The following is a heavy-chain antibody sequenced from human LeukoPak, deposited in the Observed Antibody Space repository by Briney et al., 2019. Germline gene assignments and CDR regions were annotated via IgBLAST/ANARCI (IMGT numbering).Heavy chain of an antibody. V-gene: IGHV4-4*07. CDR1: GGSISSYY. Sequence: PSETLSLTCTVSGGSISSYYWSWIRQPAGKGLEWIGRIYTSGSTNYNPSLKSRVTISVDKSKNQFSLKLSSVTAADTAVYYCARAQRLVRGWYFDLWGRGTLVTVSS. CDR3: ARAQRLVRGWYFDL. J-gene: IGHJ2*01. D-gene: IGHD6-19*01. CDR2: IYTSGST.